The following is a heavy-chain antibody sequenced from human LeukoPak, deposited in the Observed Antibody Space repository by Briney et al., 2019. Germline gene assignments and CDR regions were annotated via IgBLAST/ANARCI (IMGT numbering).Heavy chain of an antibody. V-gene: IGHV3-23*01. J-gene: IGHJ4*02. CDR3: AKHPSWPGCPDY. D-gene: IGHD2-15*01. Sequence: QPGGSLRLSCAASGFTFSSYAMSWVRQAPGKGLEWVSANSGNGGTTYYADSVKGRFTISRDKSKNTLYLQMNSLRAEDTAVYYCAKHPSWPGCPDYWGQGTLVTVSS. CDR2: NSGNGGTT. CDR1: GFTFSSYA.